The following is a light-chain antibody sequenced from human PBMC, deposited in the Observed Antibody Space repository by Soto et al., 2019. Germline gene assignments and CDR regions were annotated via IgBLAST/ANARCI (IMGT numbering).Light chain of an antibody. CDR1: QSISTE. CDR3: QQGHNWPLT. J-gene: IGKJ2*01. Sequence: EIVMTQSPATLSVSPGERATLSCRASQSISTELAWYQQKPGQPPRLLIYSASTRATGVPARFTGSGSCSEFTLTISGLQSEEFAVYYCQQGHNWPLTFGQGTRLEI. V-gene: IGKV3-15*01. CDR2: SAS.